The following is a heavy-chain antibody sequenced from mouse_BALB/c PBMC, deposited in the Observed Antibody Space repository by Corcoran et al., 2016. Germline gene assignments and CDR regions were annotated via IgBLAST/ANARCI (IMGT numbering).Heavy chain of an antibody. CDR1: GYTFTSYV. CDR3: AREVPGGNPFDY. Sequence: EVQLQQSGPEVVKPGASVKMSCKASGYTFTSYVMHWVLQRPGQGLEWIGYVYPYNDAPRCTEKFKGKATLTSDKSSSTAYMELSSLTSEDSAVYYCAREVPGGNPFDYWGQGTTLTVSS. CDR2: VYPYNDAP. J-gene: IGHJ2*01. V-gene: IGHV1S136*01.